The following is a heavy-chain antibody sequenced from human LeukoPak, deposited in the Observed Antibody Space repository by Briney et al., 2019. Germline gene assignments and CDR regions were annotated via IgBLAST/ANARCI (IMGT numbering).Heavy chain of an antibody. Sequence: GGSLSLSWEASGFTFTSNAMSWVRQAPGKGLDWASAISGSGGSTYYADSVKGRFTISRDNSKNTLYLQMNSLRAEDTAVYYCAKNKGYSGYDSPWYFDLWGRGTLVTVSS. J-gene: IGHJ2*01. CDR1: GFTFTSNA. D-gene: IGHD5-12*01. CDR2: ISGSGGST. CDR3: AKNKGYSGYDSPWYFDL. V-gene: IGHV3-23*01.